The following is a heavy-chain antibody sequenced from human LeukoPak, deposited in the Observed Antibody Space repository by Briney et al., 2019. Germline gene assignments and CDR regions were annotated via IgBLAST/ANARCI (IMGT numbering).Heavy chain of an antibody. V-gene: IGHV4-30-2*01. D-gene: IGHD5-12*01. J-gene: IGHJ4*02. CDR1: GGSISSGGYS. CDR2: IYHSGST. CDR3: ARGGDREWLPPSFDY. Sequence: SQTLSLTCTVSGGSISSGGYSWSWIRQPPGKGLEWIGYIYHSGSTYYNPSLKSRVTISVDRSKNQFSLKLSSVTAADTAVYYCARGGDREWLPPSFDYWGQGILVTVSS.